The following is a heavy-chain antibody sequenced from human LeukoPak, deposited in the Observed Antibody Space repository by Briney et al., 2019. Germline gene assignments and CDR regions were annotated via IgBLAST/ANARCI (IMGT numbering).Heavy chain of an antibody. CDR1: GGSISSGSYY. D-gene: IGHD3-9*01. J-gene: IGHJ6*03. V-gene: IGHV4-61*02. CDR2: IYTSGST. CDR3: ARTNYDILTGYNYYYYYMDV. Sequence: SETLSLTCTVSGGSISSGSYYWSWIRQPAGKELEWIGRIYTSGSTNYNPSLKSRVTISVDTSKNQFSLKLSSVTAADTAVYYCARTNYDILTGYNYYYYYMDVWGKGTTVTVSS.